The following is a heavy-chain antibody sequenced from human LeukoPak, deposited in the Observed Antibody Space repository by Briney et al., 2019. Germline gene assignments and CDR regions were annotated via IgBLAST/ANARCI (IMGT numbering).Heavy chain of an antibody. V-gene: IGHV3-21*01. J-gene: IGHJ1*01. CDR3: GRAFPPLRTSSAGDL. CDR2: ISGRSSHI. D-gene: IGHD3-16*01. Sequence: GRSLRLSCSASGFSFSDYDMNWVRQAPGKGLESVSAISGRSSHIYYGESVKGRFTISRDNAKNSLYLQMDSLGVEDTAVYYCGRAFPPLRTSSAGDLWGQGTLVIVSS. CDR1: GFSFSDYD.